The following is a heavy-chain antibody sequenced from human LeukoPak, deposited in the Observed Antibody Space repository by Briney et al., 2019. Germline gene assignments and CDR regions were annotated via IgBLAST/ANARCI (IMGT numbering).Heavy chain of an antibody. CDR2: ISAYNGNT. CDR1: GYTFTSYG. J-gene: IGHJ4*02. CDR3: AREIYGNFPYYFDY. D-gene: IGHD4-11*01. Sequence: ASVKVSCKASGYTFTSYGISWVRQAPGQGLEWMGWISAYNGNTNYAQKLQGRVTMTTDTSTSTAYMELRSLRSDDTAVYYCAREIYGNFPYYFDYWGQGALVTVSS. V-gene: IGHV1-18*01.